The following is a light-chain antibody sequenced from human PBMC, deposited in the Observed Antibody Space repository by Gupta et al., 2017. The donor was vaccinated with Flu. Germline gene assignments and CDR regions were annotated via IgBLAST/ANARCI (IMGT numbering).Light chain of an antibody. V-gene: IGLV1-44*01. CDR3: AAWDDILDAVS. CDR2: TTN. J-gene: IGLJ2*01. CDR1: TSNIGGNP. Sequence: STSNIGGNPVNWFQQLPGMAPKALIHTTNQRPSGVPDRFSASKSVTSASLVISGLQSDDEADYYCAAWDDILDAVSFGGGTKLTVL.